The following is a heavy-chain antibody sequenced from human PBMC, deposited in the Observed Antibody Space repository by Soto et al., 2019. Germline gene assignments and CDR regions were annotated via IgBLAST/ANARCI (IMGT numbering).Heavy chain of an antibody. CDR2: MNPNSGNT. CDR3: ARVPIWCTNGVCSHYYYYGMDV. CDR1: GYTFTSYD. Sequence: GASVKVSCKASGYTFTSYDINWVRQATGQGLEWMGWMNPNSGNTGYAQKFQGRVTMTRNTSISTAYMELSSLRSEDTAVYYCARVPIWCTNGVCSHYYYYGMDVWGQGTTVTVSS. D-gene: IGHD2-8*01. J-gene: IGHJ6*02. V-gene: IGHV1-8*01.